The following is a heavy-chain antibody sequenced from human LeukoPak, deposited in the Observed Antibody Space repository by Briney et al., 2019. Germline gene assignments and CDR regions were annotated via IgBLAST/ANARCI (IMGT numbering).Heavy chain of an antibody. D-gene: IGHD6-13*01. V-gene: IGHV4-59*01. CDR2: IYYSGST. Sequence: SETLSLTCTVSGGSISSYYWSWIRQPPGKGLEWIGYIYYSGSTNYNPSLKSRVTISVDTSKNQFSLKLSSVTAADTAVYYCARWYVPLDAWGQGTLVTVSS. J-gene: IGHJ5*02. CDR3: ARWYVPLDA. CDR1: GGSISSYY.